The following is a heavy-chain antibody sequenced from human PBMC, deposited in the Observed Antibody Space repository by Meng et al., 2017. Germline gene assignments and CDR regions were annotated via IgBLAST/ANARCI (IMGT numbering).Heavy chain of an antibody. CDR2: ISSNGSTI. J-gene: IGHJ4*02. D-gene: IGHD2-2*01. Sequence: GESLKISCAASGFTFSDYYMGWIRQAPGKGLEWVSYISSNGSTIYYADSVKGRFTISRDNAKNSLYLQMNSLRAEDTAVYYCASSSKADWGQGTLVTVSS. CDR1: GFTFSDYY. V-gene: IGHV3-11*04. CDR3: ASSSKAD.